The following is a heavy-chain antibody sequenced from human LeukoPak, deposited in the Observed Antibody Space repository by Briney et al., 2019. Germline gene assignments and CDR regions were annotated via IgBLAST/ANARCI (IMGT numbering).Heavy chain of an antibody. J-gene: IGHJ4*02. CDR1: GGSISSGGYS. CDR2: IYHSGST. D-gene: IGHD5-18*01. V-gene: IGHV4-30-2*01. Sequence: SETLSLTCAVSGGSISSGGYSWSWIRQPPGKGLEWIGYIYHSGSTYYNPSLKSRVTISVDRSKNQFSLKLSSVTAADTAVYYCARGELWSFDYWGQGTLVTVSS. CDR3: ARGELWSFDY.